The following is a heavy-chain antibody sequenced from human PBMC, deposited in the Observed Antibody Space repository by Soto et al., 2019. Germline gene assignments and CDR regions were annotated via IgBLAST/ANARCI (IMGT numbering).Heavy chain of an antibody. V-gene: IGHV4-59*08. CDR3: ARPAWLVGGGVDY. D-gene: IGHD6-19*01. Sequence: SETLSLTCTVSGGSISSYYWSWIRQPPGKGLEWIGYIYYSGSTNYNPSLKSRVTISVDTSKNQFSLKLSSVTAADTAVYYCARPAWLVGGGVDYWGQGTLVTVSS. CDR2: IYYSGST. CDR1: GGSISSYY. J-gene: IGHJ4*02.